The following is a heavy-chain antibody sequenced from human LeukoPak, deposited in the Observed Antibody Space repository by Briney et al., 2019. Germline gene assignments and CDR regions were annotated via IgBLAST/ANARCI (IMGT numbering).Heavy chain of an antibody. J-gene: IGHJ3*02. CDR1: GGSISSNNAY. D-gene: IGHD3-10*01. V-gene: IGHV4-39*01. Sequence: SETLSLTCTVSGGSISSNNAYWGWIRQPPGQGLEWIASISYSGHTYYSPSLKSRVAISVVTSKNQLSLKLSSVTAADAAVYYCAKQRAFFGEWAFDIWGQGTMVTVSS. CDR2: ISYSGHT. CDR3: AKQRAFFGEWAFDI.